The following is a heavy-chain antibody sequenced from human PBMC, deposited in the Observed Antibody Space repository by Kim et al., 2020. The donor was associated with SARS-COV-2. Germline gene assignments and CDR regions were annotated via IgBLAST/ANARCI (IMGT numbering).Heavy chain of an antibody. J-gene: IGHJ6*02. CDR1: GGSISSSSYY. V-gene: IGHV4-39*02. CDR2: IYYSGST. CDR3: AGDPLITRIVVAQGYYCSMDV. D-gene: IGHD3-22*01. Sequence: SETLSLTCTVSGGSISSSSYYWGWIRQPPGKGLEWIGSIYYSGSTYHNPTLKSRVTISVDTSKNQLSLKPSSVTAADTAVYYCAGDPLITRIVVAQGYYCSMDVWGQGTTVTVSS.